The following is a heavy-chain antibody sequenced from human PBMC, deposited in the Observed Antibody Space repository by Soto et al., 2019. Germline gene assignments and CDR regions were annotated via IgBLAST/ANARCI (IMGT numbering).Heavy chain of an antibody. CDR1: GYTFTGYY. Sequence: ASVKVSCKASGYTFTGYYMHWVRQAPGQGLEWMGWINPSSGGTNYAQKFQGRVTMTRDTSISTAYMELSRLRSDDTAVYYCARNITGPVAAAYGMDVWGQGTTVTVSS. V-gene: IGHV1-2*02. CDR2: INPSSGGT. J-gene: IGHJ6*02. CDR3: ARNITGPVAAAYGMDV. D-gene: IGHD2-15*01.